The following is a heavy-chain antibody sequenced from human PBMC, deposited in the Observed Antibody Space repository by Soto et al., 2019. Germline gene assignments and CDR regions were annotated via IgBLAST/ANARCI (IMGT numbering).Heavy chain of an antibody. Sequence: VGSLRLSCAASGFTFSSYWMHWVRQAPGKGLVWVSRINSDGSSTSYADSVKGRFTISRDNAKNTLYLQMNSLRAEDTAVYYCAREAVDDYGDYVDAFDIWGQGTMVTVS. D-gene: IGHD4-17*01. J-gene: IGHJ3*02. CDR3: AREAVDDYGDYVDAFDI. CDR2: INSDGSST. V-gene: IGHV3-74*01. CDR1: GFTFSSYW.